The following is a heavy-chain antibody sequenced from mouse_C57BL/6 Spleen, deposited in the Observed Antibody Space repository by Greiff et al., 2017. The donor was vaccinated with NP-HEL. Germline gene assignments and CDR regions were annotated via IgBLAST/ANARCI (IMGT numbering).Heavy chain of an antibody. V-gene: IGHV14-3*01. CDR3: ASPYGNHQAWFAY. CDR2: IDPANGNT. CDR1: GFNIKNTY. D-gene: IGHD2-1*01. Sequence: VQLQQSVAELVRPGASVKLSCTASGFNIKNTYMHCVKQRPEQGLEWIGRIDPANGNTKYAPKFQGKATITADTSSNTAYLQLSSLTSEDTAIYYCASPYGNHQAWFAYWGQGTLVTVSA. J-gene: IGHJ3*01.